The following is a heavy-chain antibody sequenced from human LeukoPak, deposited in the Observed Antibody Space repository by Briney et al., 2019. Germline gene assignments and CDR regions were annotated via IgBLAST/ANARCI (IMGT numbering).Heavy chain of an antibody. J-gene: IGHJ5*02. CDR1: GFTFTGFA. D-gene: IGHD6-19*01. V-gene: IGHV3-23*01. Sequence: GRSLRLSCAASGFTFTGFAMSWVRQTPGKGPEWVSRIGGNGVTTYYADSVKGRFTISRDNSKNTLYLQMNSLSADDTAVYYCARCTKYTTGWCNWFDPWGQGTLVTVSS. CDR2: IGGNGVTT. CDR3: ARCTKYTTGWCNWFDP.